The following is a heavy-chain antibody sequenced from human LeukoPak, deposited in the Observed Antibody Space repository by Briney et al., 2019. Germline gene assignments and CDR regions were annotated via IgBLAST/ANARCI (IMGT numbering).Heavy chain of an antibody. CDR1: GFTFSSYD. Sequence: GGSLRLSCAASGFTFSSYDMHWVRQATGKGLEWVSAIGTAGDTYYPGSVKGRFTICRENAKNSLYLQMNSLRAEDTAVYYCARAGPWGSDFDYWGQGTLVTVSS. CDR2: IGTAGDT. CDR3: ARAGPWGSDFDY. V-gene: IGHV3-13*01. J-gene: IGHJ4*02. D-gene: IGHD7-27*01.